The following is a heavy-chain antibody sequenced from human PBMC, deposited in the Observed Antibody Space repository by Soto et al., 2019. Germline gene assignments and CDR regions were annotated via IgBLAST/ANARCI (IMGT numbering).Heavy chain of an antibody. V-gene: IGHV3-74*03. CDR1: GFDFRSFC. D-gene: IGHD3-16*01. CDR3: AVLSLGFDT. CDR2: INAAGSGT. Sequence: XGSLRLSCAASGFDFRSFCMHWVRQVPGKGLVWVSRINAAGSGTTYAESVKGRFTVSRDNSKNTLYLEMSSLRDEDSGVYYCAVLSLGFDTWGQGTQVTVSS. J-gene: IGHJ5*02.